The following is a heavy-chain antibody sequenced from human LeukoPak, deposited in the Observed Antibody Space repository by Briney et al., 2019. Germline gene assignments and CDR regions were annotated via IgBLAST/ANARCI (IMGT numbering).Heavy chain of an antibody. CDR1: GYTFTTYG. CDR3: ARAVAGLFDY. J-gene: IGHJ4*02. Sequence: ASAKVSCKASGYTFTTYGISWVRQAPGQGLEWMGWVSAYNGNTNYAQKLQGRVTMTTDTSTSTAYMELRSLRSDDTAVYYCARAVAGLFDYWGQGTLVTVSS. V-gene: IGHV1-18*01. D-gene: IGHD6-19*01. CDR2: VSAYNGNT.